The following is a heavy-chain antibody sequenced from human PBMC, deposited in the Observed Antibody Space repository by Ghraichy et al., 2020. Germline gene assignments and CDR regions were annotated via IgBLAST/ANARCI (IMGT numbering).Heavy chain of an antibody. CDR2: IYHSGST. J-gene: IGHJ6*02. V-gene: IGHV4-30-2*06. Sequence: SQTLSLTCAVSGGSISSGSYSWSWIRQSPGKGLEWIGYIYHSGSTYYNPSLKSRVTISVDRSKNQFSLKLSSVTAADTAVYYCAGQNLDYDFWSGSRNGMDVWGQGTRVTVSS. CDR1: GGSISSGSYS. D-gene: IGHD3-3*01. CDR3: AGQNLDYDFWSGSRNGMDV.